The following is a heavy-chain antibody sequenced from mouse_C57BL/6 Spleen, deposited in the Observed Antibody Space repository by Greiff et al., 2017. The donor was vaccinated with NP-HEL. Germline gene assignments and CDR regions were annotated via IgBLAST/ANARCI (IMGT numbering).Heavy chain of an antibody. CDR1: GYTFTDHT. D-gene: IGHD1-1*01. Sequence: VQLQQSDAELVKPGASVKISCKVSGYTFTDHTIHWMKQRPEQGLEWIGYIYPRDGSTKYNEKFKGKATLTEDKSSSPAYMQLNSRTSEDSAVYFCASGGSSYEDYLDYWGQGTTLTVSS. V-gene: IGHV1-78*01. CDR2: IYPRDGST. J-gene: IGHJ2*01. CDR3: ASGGSSYEDYLDY.